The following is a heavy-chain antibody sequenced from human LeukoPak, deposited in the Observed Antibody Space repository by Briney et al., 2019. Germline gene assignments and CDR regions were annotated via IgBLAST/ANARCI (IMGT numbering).Heavy chain of an antibody. CDR2: INHSGST. Sequence: PSETLSLTCAVYGGSFSGYYWSWIRQPPGKGLEWIGEINHSGSTNYNPSLKSRVTISVDTSKNQFSLKLSSVTAADTAVYYCARGGPYSSSWYSYYFDYWGQGTLVTVSS. CDR1: GGSFSGYY. CDR3: ARGGPYSSSWYSYYFDY. J-gene: IGHJ4*02. V-gene: IGHV4-34*01. D-gene: IGHD6-13*01.